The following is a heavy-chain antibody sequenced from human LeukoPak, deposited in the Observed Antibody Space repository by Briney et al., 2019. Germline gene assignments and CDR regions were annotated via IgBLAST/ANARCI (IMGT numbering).Heavy chain of an antibody. CDR1: GFPFSSYW. CDR3: SRSQFDH. Sequence: GGPLRLSCEPSGFPFSSYWMLWVRQAPGKGLVWVSRISGDGTIKTYADFVRGRFTISRDNTKNILYLQMNSLKVEDTATYFCSRSQFDHWGQGVLVTVSS. J-gene: IGHJ4*02. CDR2: ISGDGTIK. V-gene: IGHV3-74*03.